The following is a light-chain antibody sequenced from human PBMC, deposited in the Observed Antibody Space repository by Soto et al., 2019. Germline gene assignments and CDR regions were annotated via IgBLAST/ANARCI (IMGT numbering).Light chain of an antibody. CDR2: GAS. CDR3: QQYGSSPPSST. CDR1: QRVSSGY. J-gene: IGKJ5*01. V-gene: IGKV3-20*01. Sequence: SILSHSPGTLSLSQGERATLSCRASQRVSSGYLAWYQQKPGQAPRLLIYGASNRATDIPDRFSGRGSGTDFTLTISRLEPEDFAVYYCQQYGSSPPSSTFGQGTRLEIK.